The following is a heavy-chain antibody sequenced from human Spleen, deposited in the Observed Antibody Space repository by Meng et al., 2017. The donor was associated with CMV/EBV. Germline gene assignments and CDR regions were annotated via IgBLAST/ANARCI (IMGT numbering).Heavy chain of an antibody. CDR3: ARGLQELDF. V-gene: IGHV3-30*19. J-gene: IGHJ4*02. Sequence: GESLKISCAASGFSFSSYGMHWVRQAPGKGLQWVAVISFDGGSKYYTNSVKGRFTISRDSSKNTLYLQMNSLRAEDTAIYYCARGLQELDFWGRGTLVTVSS. D-gene: IGHD1-1*01. CDR1: GFSFSSYG. CDR2: ISFDGGSK.